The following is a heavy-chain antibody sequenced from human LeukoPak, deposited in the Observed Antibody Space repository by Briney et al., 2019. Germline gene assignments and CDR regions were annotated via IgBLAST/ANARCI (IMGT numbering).Heavy chain of an antibody. CDR2: ISLAGQT. Sequence: SETLSLTRGVSGGSISGTNWWSWVRQPPGQGLEWIGEISLAGQTNYNPSLNGRVTMSLDKSSNQLSLHLTSVTAADTATYFCSGESGPFCPFGYWGQGTLVIVSS. V-gene: IGHV4/OR15-8*02. CDR1: GGSISGTNW. J-gene: IGHJ4*02. D-gene: IGHD1-26*01. CDR3: SGESGPFCPFGY.